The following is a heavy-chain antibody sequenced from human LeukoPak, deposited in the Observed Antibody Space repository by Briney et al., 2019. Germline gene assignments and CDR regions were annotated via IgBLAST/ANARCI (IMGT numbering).Heavy chain of an antibody. V-gene: IGHV3-9*01. CDR3: ARDYYDILTGYSPHADC. D-gene: IGHD3-9*01. CDR2: IDWNSGRI. Sequence: PGGSLRLSCVGSGFTVHDHAMHWVRQAPGKGLEWVSGIDWNSGRIGYADSVKGRFTISRDNAKNSLYLQMNSLRAEDTALYYCARDYYDILTGYSPHADCWGQATLVTVSS. CDR1: GFTVHDHA. J-gene: IGHJ4*02.